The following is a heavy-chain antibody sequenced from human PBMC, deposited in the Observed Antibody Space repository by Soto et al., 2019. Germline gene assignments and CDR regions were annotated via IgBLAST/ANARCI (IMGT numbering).Heavy chain of an antibody. Sequence: GGSLRLSCAASGFTFSNYAMSWVRHAPGKGLVWVSHINTDGTNSNYADSVKGRFTNSRDNAKSTLFLQMNSLRDEDTAVYYCAREFCSGGNCYTYYFDPWGQGIPVTVSS. V-gene: IGHV3-74*01. CDR1: GFTFSNYA. CDR3: AREFCSGGNCYTYYFDP. J-gene: IGHJ5*02. D-gene: IGHD2-15*01. CDR2: INTDGTNS.